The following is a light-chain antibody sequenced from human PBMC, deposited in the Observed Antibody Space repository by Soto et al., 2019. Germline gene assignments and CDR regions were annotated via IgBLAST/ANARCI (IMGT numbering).Light chain of an antibody. CDR2: EVT. CDR3: ASYAASSFPYV. V-gene: IGLV2-14*01. J-gene: IGLJ1*01. Sequence: QSALTQPASVSGSPGQSITISCSGSSSDIGDSEYVSWYQHHPGKAPKLLIYEVTRRPSGISVRFSASKSGNTASLFISDLQPEDEAEYYCASYAASSFPYVFGTGTKLTVL. CDR1: SSDIGDSEY.